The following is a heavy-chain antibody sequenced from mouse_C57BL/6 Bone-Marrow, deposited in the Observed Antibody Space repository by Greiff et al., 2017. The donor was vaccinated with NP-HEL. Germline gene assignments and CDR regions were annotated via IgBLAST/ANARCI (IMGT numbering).Heavy chain of an antibody. Sequence: ESGPGLVKPSQSLSLTCSVTGYSITSGYYWNWIRQFPGNKLEWMGYIGYDGSNNYNPSLKNRISITRDTSKNQFFLKLNSVTTEDTATYYCAREGYYGSGSFDYWGQGTTLTVSS. J-gene: IGHJ2*01. CDR3: AREGYYGSGSFDY. V-gene: IGHV3-6*01. CDR1: GYSITSGYY. CDR2: IGYDGSN. D-gene: IGHD1-1*01.